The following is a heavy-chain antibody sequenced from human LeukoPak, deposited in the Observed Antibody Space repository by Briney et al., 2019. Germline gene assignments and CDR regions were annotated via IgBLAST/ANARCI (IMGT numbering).Heavy chain of an antibody. D-gene: IGHD3-16*01. Sequence: PGGSLRLSCAASGFTFSSYWMHWVRQAPGKGLVWVSRISTDGTYTEYADSVKGRFTISRDNSKNTLFLEMNSLRAEDTAVYYCAQDPWGIGPALVLRGPGTMVTVSS. V-gene: IGHV3-74*03. J-gene: IGHJ3*01. CDR2: ISTDGTYT. CDR3: AQDPWGIGPALVL. CDR1: GFTFSSYW.